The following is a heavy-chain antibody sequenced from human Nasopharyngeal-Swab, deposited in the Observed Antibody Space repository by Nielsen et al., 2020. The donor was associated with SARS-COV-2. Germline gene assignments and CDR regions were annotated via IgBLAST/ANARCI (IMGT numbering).Heavy chain of an antibody. V-gene: IGHV3-48*03. CDR3: ARDEGARVLWFGELSTYYYYGMDV. Sequence: RQAPGKGLEWFSYISSSGSTIYYADSVKGRFTISRDNAKNSLYLQMNSLRAEDTAVYYCARDEGARVLWFGELSTYYYYGMDVWGQGTTVTVSS. J-gene: IGHJ6*02. CDR2: ISSSGSTI. D-gene: IGHD3-10*01.